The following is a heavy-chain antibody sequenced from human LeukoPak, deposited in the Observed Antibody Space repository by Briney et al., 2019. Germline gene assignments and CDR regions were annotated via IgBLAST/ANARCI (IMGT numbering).Heavy chain of an antibody. CDR3: ARGSLYDYVWGSYRLQLDY. V-gene: IGHV3-48*04. CDR1: GFTFSSYS. J-gene: IGHJ4*02. D-gene: IGHD3-16*02. CDR2: ISSSSTI. Sequence: GGSLRLSCAASGFTFSSYSMNWVRQAPGKGLEWVSYISSSSTIYYADSVKGRFTISRDNAKNSLYLQMNSLRAEDTAVYYCARGSLYDYVWGSYRLQLDYWGQGTLVTVSS.